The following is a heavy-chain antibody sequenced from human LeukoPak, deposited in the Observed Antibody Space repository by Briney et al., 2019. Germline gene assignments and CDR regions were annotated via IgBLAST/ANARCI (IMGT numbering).Heavy chain of an antibody. Sequence: PSETLSLTCSVSGHSITTGYFWAWIRQSPGKGLEWIASVSHSGTTYYNPPLKSRVTISLDTSRNQLSLKLSSVTAADTAVYYCVTDVPLCGGSICNFFDPWGQGTLVTVSS. J-gene: IGHJ5*01. CDR3: VTDVPLCGGSICNFFDP. CDR1: GHSITTGYF. D-gene: IGHD2-15*01. CDR2: VSHSGTT. V-gene: IGHV4-38-2*02.